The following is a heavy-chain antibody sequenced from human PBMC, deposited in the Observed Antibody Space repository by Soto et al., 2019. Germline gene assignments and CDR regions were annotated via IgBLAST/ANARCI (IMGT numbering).Heavy chain of an antibody. CDR1: GASITSSY. V-gene: IGHV4-59*12. Sequence: PSDTLSLTCTVSGASITSSYWSWMRQSPGKRLEWIGFVFYSGSTNYNPSLKSRVTISVDRSKNQFSLNLNSVTAADTAFYYCGRVRRKVVDSWGQGILVTVSS. CDR2: VFYSGST. CDR3: GRVRRKVVDS. J-gene: IGHJ5*01.